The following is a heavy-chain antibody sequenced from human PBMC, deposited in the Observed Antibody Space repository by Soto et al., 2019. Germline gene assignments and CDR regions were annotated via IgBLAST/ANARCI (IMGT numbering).Heavy chain of an antibody. J-gene: IGHJ4*02. D-gene: IGHD6-19*01. Sequence: PSETLSLTCIVSGGSISSGDHYWSWIRQPPGKGLEWIGYIYNTRTANYNPSLNNRATMSVDMAKNQFSLELTSVTPADTAVYYCDREAIGYSSGWAPLYIDHWGQGTQVT. CDR3: DREAIGYSSGWAPLYIDH. CDR2: IYNTRTA. V-gene: IGHV4-30-4*01. CDR1: GGSISSGDHY.